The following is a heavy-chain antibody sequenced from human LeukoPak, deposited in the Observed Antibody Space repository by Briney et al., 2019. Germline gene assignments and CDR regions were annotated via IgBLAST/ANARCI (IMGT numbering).Heavy chain of an antibody. CDR2: ISYDGSNK. CDR3: AKDFSPVAAHWGDSFDY. Sequence: GGSLRLSCAASGFTFSSYGMHWVRQAPGKGLEWVAVISYDGSNKYYADSVKGRFTISRDNSKNTLYLQMNRLRAEDTAVYYCAKDFSPVAAHWGDSFDYWGQGTLVTVSS. D-gene: IGHD2-21*01. CDR1: GFTFSSYG. J-gene: IGHJ4*02. V-gene: IGHV3-30*18.